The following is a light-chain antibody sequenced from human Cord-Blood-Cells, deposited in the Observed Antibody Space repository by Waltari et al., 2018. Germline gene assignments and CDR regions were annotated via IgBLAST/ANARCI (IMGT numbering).Light chain of an antibody. Sequence: DIQTPQSTSSLSASVGHRVAITCRASQSISSYLNWYQQKPGKAPKLLIYAASSLQSGVPSRFSGSGSGTDFTLTISSLQPEDFATYYCQQSYSTPYTFGQGTKLEIK. J-gene: IGKJ2*01. CDR3: QQSYSTPYT. V-gene: IGKV1-39*01. CDR1: QSISSY. CDR2: AAS.